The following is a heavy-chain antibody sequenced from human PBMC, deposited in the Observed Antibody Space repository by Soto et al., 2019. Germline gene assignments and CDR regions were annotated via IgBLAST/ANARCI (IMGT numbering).Heavy chain of an antibody. CDR1: GGSISSYY. V-gene: IGHV4-59*01. CDR3: AREGARNWFDP. J-gene: IGHJ5*02. D-gene: IGHD1-26*01. CDR2: IYYSGST. Sequence: SETLSLTCTVSGGSISSYYWSWIRQPPGKGLEWIGYIYYSGSTNYNPSLKSRVTISVDTSKNQFSLKLSSVTAADTAVYYCAREGARNWFDPWGQGTLVTVSS.